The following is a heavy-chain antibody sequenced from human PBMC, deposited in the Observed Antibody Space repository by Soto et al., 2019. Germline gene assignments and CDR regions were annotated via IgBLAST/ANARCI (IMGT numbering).Heavy chain of an antibody. D-gene: IGHD3-3*01. CDR3: ARARRDTIFGVVIISDWFDP. Sequence: SETLSLICAVYGGSFSGYYWSWIRQPPGKGLEWIGEINHSGSTNYNPSLKSRVTISVDTSKNQFSLKLSSVTAADTAVYYCARARRDTIFGVVIISDWFDPWGQGTLVTVSS. CDR2: INHSGST. CDR1: GGSFSGYY. J-gene: IGHJ5*02. V-gene: IGHV4-34*01.